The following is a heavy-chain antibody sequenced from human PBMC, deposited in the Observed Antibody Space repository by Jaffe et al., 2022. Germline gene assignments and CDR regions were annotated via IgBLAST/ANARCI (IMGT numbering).Heavy chain of an antibody. J-gene: IGHJ4*02. CDR3: AKVGTGTHFDY. Sequence: EVQLVESGGGLVQPGRSLRLSCAASGFTFDDYAMHWVRQAPGKGLEWVSGISWNSGSIGYADSVKGRFTISRDNAKNSLYLQMNSLRAEDTALYYCAKVGTGTHFDYWGQGTLVTVSS. CDR1: GFTFDDYA. CDR2: ISWNSGSI. V-gene: IGHV3-9*01. D-gene: IGHD3-9*01.